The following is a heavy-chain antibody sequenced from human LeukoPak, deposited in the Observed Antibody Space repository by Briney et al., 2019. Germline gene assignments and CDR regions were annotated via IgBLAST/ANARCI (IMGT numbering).Heavy chain of an antibody. CDR3: ARDLVLWFGVRGWFDP. D-gene: IGHD3-10*01. CDR2: ISVYNGNT. Sequence: ASGKLCCTASGYPVTPSGVSWVRRAPGQGLEGRGWISVYNGNTIYAQKLQDRLTMTTDTSTGKAYMGMRSLRTDDTAVYYCARDLVLWFGVRGWFDPWGQGTLVTVSS. J-gene: IGHJ5*02. V-gene: IGHV1-18*01. CDR1: GYPVTPSG.